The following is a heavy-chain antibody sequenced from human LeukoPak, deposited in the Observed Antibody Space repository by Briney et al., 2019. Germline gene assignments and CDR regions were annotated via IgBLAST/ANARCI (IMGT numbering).Heavy chain of an antibody. Sequence: ASVKVSCRALGSTLPSLGFGWLGRPLGQGFEWMGWISAYNGNTNYAQKLQGRVTMTTDTFTSTAYMELRSLRSDDTAVYYCARDLDSSGLDYWGQGTLVTVSS. CDR1: GSTLPSLG. J-gene: IGHJ4*02. V-gene: IGHV1-18*01. CDR2: ISAYNGNT. CDR3: ARDLDSSGLDY. D-gene: IGHD3-22*01.